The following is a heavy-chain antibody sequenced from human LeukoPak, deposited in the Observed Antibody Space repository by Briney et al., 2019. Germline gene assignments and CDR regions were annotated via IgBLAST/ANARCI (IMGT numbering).Heavy chain of an antibody. D-gene: IGHD6-13*01. Sequence: GSLRLSCSASGFTFSSYAMQWVRQAPGKGLEYVSAISGSGDTTYYADSMKGRFTISRDNSKNTLYLQMSSMRPEETAVYYCVRWGSSWYGYWGQGTLVTVSS. J-gene: IGHJ4*02. CDR2: ISGSGDTT. V-gene: IGHV3-64D*06. CDR3: VRWGSSWYGY. CDR1: GFTFSSYA.